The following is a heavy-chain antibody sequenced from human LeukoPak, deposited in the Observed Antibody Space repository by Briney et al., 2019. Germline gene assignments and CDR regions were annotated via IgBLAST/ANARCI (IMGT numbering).Heavy chain of an antibody. CDR3: AADGYNYGGGAYYYFGIDV. V-gene: IGHV1-18*01. CDR2: ISAYNGNT. Sequence: ASVKVSCKASGYTFTSYGISWVRQAPGQGLEWMGWISAYNGNTNYAQKLQGRVTMTTDTSTSTAYMELRSLRFEDTAVYYCAADGYNYGGGAYYYFGIDVWGQGTTVTVSS. D-gene: IGHD5-18*01. CDR1: GYTFTSYG. J-gene: IGHJ6*02.